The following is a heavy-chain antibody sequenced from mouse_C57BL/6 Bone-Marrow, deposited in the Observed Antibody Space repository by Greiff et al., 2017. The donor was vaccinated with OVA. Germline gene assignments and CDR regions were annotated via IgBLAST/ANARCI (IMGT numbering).Heavy chain of an antibody. D-gene: IGHD2-4*01. Sequence: QVHVKQSGPELVKPGASVKLSCKASGYTFTSYDINWVKQRPGQGLEWIGWIYPRDGSTKYNEKFKGKATLTVDTSSSTAYMELHSLTSEDSAVYFCARPPLCYDYDDYAMDYWGQGTSVTVSS. CDR2: IYPRDGST. CDR3: ARPPLCYDYDDYAMDY. CDR1: GYTFTSYD. J-gene: IGHJ4*01. V-gene: IGHV1-85*01.